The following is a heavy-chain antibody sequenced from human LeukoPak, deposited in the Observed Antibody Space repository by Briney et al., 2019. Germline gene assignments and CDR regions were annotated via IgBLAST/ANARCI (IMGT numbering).Heavy chain of an antibody. CDR1: GGSISSGGHY. J-gene: IGHJ6*02. D-gene: IGHD6-13*01. V-gene: IGHV4-31*03. CDR2: IYYSECT. Sequence: SGTLSLTCTVSGGSISSGGHYWSWIRQHPGKGLEWIGNIYYSECTNYNPSLKSRVTISVDTSKNQFSLKVSSVTAADTAVYYCARDQGPAAMDVWGQGTTVT. CDR3: ARDQGPAAMDV.